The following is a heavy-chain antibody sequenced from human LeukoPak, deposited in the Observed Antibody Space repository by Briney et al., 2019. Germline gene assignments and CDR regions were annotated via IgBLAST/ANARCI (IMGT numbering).Heavy chain of an antibody. Sequence: ASVKVSCKASGYTFTGYYMHWVRQAPGQGLEWMGWINPNSGGTNYAQKFQGRVTMTRDTSISTAYMELSRLRSDDTAVHYCARDSPDYYDSSGLANWFDPWGQGTLVTVSS. CDR1: GYTFTGYY. CDR2: INPNSGGT. CDR3: ARDSPDYYDSSGLANWFDP. D-gene: IGHD3-22*01. V-gene: IGHV1-2*02. J-gene: IGHJ5*02.